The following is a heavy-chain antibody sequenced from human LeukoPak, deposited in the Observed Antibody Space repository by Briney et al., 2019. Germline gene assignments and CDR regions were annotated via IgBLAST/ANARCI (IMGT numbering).Heavy chain of an antibody. D-gene: IGHD3-22*01. V-gene: IGHV3-48*03. J-gene: IGHJ6*02. CDR2: ISSSGSTI. Sequence: PGGSLRLSCAASGFTFSSYEMNWVRQAPGKGLEWVSYISSSGSTINYADSVKGRFTISRDNAKNSLYLQMNSLRAEDTAVYYCARTDYYDSSGYYGRGYYYYYGMDVWGQGTTVTVSS. CDR1: GFTFSSYE. CDR3: ARTDYYDSSGYYGRGYYYYYGMDV.